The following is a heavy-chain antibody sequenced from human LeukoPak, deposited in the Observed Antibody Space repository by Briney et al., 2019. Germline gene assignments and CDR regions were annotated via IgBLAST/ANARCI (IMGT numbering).Heavy chain of an antibody. CDR3: ARDHCSSTRCYYYHYGLDV. D-gene: IGHD2-2*01. J-gene: IGHJ6*02. CDR1: GFTVSSNY. V-gene: IGHV3-53*01. Sequence: GGSLRLSCAASGFTVSSNYMSWVRQAPGKGLERVSVIYSAGSTYYADSVKGRFTISRDNSKNTLYLQMNSLRAEDTAVYFCARDHCSSTRCYYYHYGLDVWGQGTTVTVSS. CDR2: IYSAGST.